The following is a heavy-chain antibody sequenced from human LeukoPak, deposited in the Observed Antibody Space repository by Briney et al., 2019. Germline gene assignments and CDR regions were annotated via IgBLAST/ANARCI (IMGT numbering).Heavy chain of an antibody. Sequence: SETLSLTCTVSGGSISSYYWSWIRQPPGKGLEWIGYIYYSGSTNYNPSLKSRVTISVDTSKNQFSLKLSSVTAADTAVYYCARGSYVDTARSYWGQGSLVTVSS. CDR3: ARGSYVDTARSY. CDR1: GGSISSYY. J-gene: IGHJ4*02. V-gene: IGHV4-59*01. CDR2: IYYSGST. D-gene: IGHD5-18*01.